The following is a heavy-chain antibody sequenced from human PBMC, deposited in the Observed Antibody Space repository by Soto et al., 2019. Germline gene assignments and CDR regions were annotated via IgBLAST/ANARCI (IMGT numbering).Heavy chain of an antibody. CDR1: GGSISSSSYY. J-gene: IGHJ5*02. V-gene: IGHV4-39*01. Sequence: SETLSLTCTVSGGSISSSSYYWGWIRQPPGKGLEWIGSIYYSGSTYYNPSLKSRVTISVDTSKNQFSLKLSSVTAADTAVYYCARPSITMVRGVTPSLFDPWGQGTLVTVSS. D-gene: IGHD3-10*01. CDR2: IYYSGST. CDR3: ARPSITMVRGVTPSLFDP.